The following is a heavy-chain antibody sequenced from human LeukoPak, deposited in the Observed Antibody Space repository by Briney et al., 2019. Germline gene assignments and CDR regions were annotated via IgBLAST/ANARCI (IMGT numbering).Heavy chain of an antibody. V-gene: IGHV1-18*01. D-gene: IGHD3-3*01. CDR3: ARDGRHYDFWSGYAYNWFDP. J-gene: IGHJ5*02. CDR1: GYTFTSYG. Sequence: GASVKVSCKASGYTFTSYGISWVRQAPGQGLEWMGWISAYNGNTNYAQKLQGRVTMTTDTSTSTAYMELRSLRSDDTAVYYCARDGRHYDFWSGYAYNWFDPWGQGTLVTVSS. CDR2: ISAYNGNT.